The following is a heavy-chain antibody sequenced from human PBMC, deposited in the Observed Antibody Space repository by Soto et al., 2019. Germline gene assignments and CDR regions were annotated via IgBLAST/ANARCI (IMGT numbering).Heavy chain of an antibody. CDR2: ISYDGSNK. V-gene: IGHV3-30*18. J-gene: IGHJ6*02. Sequence: LRLSCAASGFTFSSYGMHWVRQAPGKGLEWVAVISYDGSNKYYADSVKGRFTISRDNSKNTLYLQMNSLRAEDTAVYYCAKGGDDFWSGYFYYYYGMDVWGQGTTVTVSS. CDR3: AKGGDDFWSGYFYYYYGMDV. D-gene: IGHD3-3*01. CDR1: GFTFSSYG.